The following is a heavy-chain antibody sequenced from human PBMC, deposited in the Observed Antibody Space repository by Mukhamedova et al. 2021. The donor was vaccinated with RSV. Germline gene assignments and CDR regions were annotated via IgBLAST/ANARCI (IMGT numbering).Heavy chain of an antibody. J-gene: IGHJ6*02. CDR2: ISGSGGST. Sequence: GSAISGSGGSTYYADSVKGRFTISRDNSKNTLYLQMNSLRAEDTAVYYCANTEGMDYYYYGMDVWGQGTTVTVSS. V-gene: IGHV3-23*01. CDR3: ANTEGMDYYYYGMDV. D-gene: IGHD2-8*01.